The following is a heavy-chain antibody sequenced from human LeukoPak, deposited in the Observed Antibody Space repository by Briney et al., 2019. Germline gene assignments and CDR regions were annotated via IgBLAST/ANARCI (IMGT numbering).Heavy chain of an antibody. CDR3: GKTPTPYDSSGYLDY. V-gene: IGHV1-18*01. CDR2: ISAYNGNT. CDR1: GYTFTSYG. D-gene: IGHD3-22*01. Sequence: GASVKVSCKASGYTFTSYGISWVRQAPGQGLEWMGWISAYNGNTNYAQKLQGRVSMTTDTSTSTAYMELRSLRSDDTAVYYCGKTPTPYDSSGYLDYWGQGTLVTVSS. J-gene: IGHJ4*02.